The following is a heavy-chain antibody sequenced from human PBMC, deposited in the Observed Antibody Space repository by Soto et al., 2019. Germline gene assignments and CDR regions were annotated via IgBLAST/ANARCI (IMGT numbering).Heavy chain of an antibody. CDR3: ARTPTRGSSVGHFDY. CDR1: GGSISSYY. Sequence: SETLSLTCTVSGGSISSYYWSWIRQPAGKGLEWIGRIYTSRSTNYNPSLKSRVTMSVDTSKNQFSLKLSSVTAADTAVYYCARTPTRGSSVGHFDYWGQGTLVTVSS. CDR2: IYTSRST. V-gene: IGHV4-4*07. J-gene: IGHJ4*02. D-gene: IGHD6-13*01.